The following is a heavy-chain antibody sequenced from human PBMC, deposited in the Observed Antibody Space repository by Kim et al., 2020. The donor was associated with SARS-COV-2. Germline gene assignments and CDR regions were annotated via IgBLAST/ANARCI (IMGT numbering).Heavy chain of an antibody. D-gene: IGHD2-15*01. CDR1: GFTFSTYW. V-gene: IGHV3-7*03. J-gene: IGHJ4*02. CDR2: IKEDGSDK. Sequence: GGSLRLSCVASGFTFSTYWMAWVRQTPGKVLEWVANIKEDGSDKYYVDSVRGRFTISRDNAKNALYLQMNSLRAEDTAVYYCTRETRGSPYTYWGQGTPV. CDR3: TRETRGSPYTY.